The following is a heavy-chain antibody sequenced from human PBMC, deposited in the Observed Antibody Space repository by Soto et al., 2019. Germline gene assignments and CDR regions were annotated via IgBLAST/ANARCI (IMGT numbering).Heavy chain of an antibody. CDR3: AREEDTAMVTQNWFDP. V-gene: IGHV1-69*12. CDR1: GGTFSSYA. J-gene: IGHJ5*02. D-gene: IGHD5-18*01. CDR2: IIPIFGTA. Sequence: QVQLVQSGAEVKKPGSSVKVSCKASGGTFSSYAISWVRQAPGQGLEWMGGIIPIFGTANYAQKFQGRVTIPADESTSTDYMELSSLRSEDTAVYYCAREEDTAMVTQNWFDPWGQGTLVTVSS.